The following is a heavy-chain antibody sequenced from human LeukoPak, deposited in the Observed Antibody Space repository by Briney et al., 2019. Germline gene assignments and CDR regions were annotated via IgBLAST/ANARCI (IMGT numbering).Heavy chain of an antibody. CDR1: GYSFTSYW. J-gene: IGHJ3*02. CDR2: IYPGDSDT. CDR3: ARLHSRGKVDLKGAFDI. Sequence: GESLKISCKGSGYSFTSYWIGWVRQMPGKGLEWMGIIYPGDSDTRYSPSFQGQVTISADKSISTAYLQWSSLKASDTAMYYCARLHSRGKVDLKGAFDIWGQGTMVTVSS. V-gene: IGHV5-51*01. D-gene: IGHD6-19*01.